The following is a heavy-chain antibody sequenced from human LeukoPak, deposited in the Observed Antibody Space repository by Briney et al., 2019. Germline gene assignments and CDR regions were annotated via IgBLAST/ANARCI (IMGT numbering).Heavy chain of an antibody. V-gene: IGHV3-23*01. CDR1: RFTFSSYA. CDR3: AKYGAESQSSGFVKAAGHFDY. D-gene: IGHD6-13*01. Sequence: TGGSLRLSCAASRFTFSSYAMSWVRQAPGKGLEWVSANSGSGGSTYYADSVKGRFTISRDNSKNTLYLQMNSLRAEDTAVYYCAKYGAESQSSGFVKAAGHFDYGGQGTLVTLSS. J-gene: IGHJ4*02. CDR2: NSGSGGST.